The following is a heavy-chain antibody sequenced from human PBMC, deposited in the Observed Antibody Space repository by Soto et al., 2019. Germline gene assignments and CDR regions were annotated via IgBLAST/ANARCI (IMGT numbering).Heavy chain of an antibody. CDR3: AKDRDYYDSSGPDY. D-gene: IGHD3-22*01. Sequence: QVQLVGSGGGVVQPGRSLRLSCAASGFTFSSYGMHWVRQAPGKGLEWVAVISYDGSNKYYADSVKGRFTISRDNSKNTVDLQMNSLRAEDTAVYYCAKDRDYYDSSGPDYWGQGTLVTVSS. CDR2: ISYDGSNK. CDR1: GFTFSSYG. J-gene: IGHJ4*02. V-gene: IGHV3-30*18.